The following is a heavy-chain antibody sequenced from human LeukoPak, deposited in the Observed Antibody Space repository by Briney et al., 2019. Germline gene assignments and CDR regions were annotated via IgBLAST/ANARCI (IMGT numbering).Heavy chain of an antibody. CDR1: GYTLTELS. Sequence: ASVKVSCKVSGYTLTELSMHWVRQAPGKGLEWMGGFDPEDGETIYAQKFQGRVTMTEDTSTDTAYMELSSLRSEDTAVYYCATVQEPYFDGSARDWFDPWGQGTLVTVSS. CDR2: FDPEDGET. CDR3: ATVQEPYFDGSARDWFDP. J-gene: IGHJ5*02. V-gene: IGHV1-24*01. D-gene: IGHD3-10*01.